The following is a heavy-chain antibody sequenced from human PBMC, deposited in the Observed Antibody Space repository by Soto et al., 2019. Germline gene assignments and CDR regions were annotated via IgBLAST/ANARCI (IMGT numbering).Heavy chain of an antibody. Sequence: PGGSLRLSCAASGFTFSSYAMHWVRQAPGKGLEWVAVISYDGSNKYYADSVKGRFTISRDNSKNTLYLQMGSLRAEDMAMYYCARDPDSSGYYYFDYWGQGTLVTVSS. V-gene: IGHV3-30*14. J-gene: IGHJ4*02. CDR3: ARDPDSSGYYYFDY. CDR1: GFTFSSYA. CDR2: ISYDGSNK. D-gene: IGHD3-22*01.